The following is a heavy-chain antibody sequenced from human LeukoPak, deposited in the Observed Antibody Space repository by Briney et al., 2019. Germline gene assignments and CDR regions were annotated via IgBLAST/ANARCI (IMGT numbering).Heavy chain of an antibody. D-gene: IGHD2-2*01. CDR1: GITFCDYD. J-gene: IGHJ4*02. V-gene: IGHV3-49*03. CDR3: TRDPRFSISWFSDY. CDR2: IRGKAFGGTT. Sequence: GGSLRLSCTASGITFCDYDMSWFRQAPGKGLEWVGVIRGKAFGGTTDYVASVKGRFTISRDDSESIAYLQMDSLKNEDTAVYYCTRDPRFSISWFSDYWGQGTLVTVSS.